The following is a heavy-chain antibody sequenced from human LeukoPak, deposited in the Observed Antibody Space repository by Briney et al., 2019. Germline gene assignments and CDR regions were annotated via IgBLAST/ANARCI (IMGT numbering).Heavy chain of an antibody. Sequence: GGSLRLSCVASGFTFNSYAVSWVRQAPGKGLEWVSSISKSGDRTYYADSVKGRFTISRDNSKNTLYLEMNSLRVEETAVYYCAKDLGSIGPFDCWGQGTLVTVSS. V-gene: IGHV3-23*01. J-gene: IGHJ4*02. CDR3: AKDLGSIGPFDC. D-gene: IGHD7-27*01. CDR1: GFTFNSYA. CDR2: ISKSGDRT.